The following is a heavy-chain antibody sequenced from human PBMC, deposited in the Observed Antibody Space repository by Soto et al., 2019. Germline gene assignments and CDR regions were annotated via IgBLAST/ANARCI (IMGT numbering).Heavy chain of an antibody. V-gene: IGHV3-30*18. CDR1: GFTFSSYG. J-gene: IGHJ6*02. Sequence: QVQLVESGGGVVQPGRSLRLSCAASGFTFSSYGMHWVRQAPGKGLEWVAVISYDGSNKYYADTVKGRFTISRDNSKNTLYLQMNSLRAEDTAVYYWAKEFSGLVIVPADRGEGMDVWGQGTTVTVSS. CDR3: AKEFSGLVIVPADRGEGMDV. D-gene: IGHD2-2*01. CDR2: ISYDGSNK.